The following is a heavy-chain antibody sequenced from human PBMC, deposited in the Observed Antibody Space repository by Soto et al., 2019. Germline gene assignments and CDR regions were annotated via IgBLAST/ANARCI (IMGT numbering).Heavy chain of an antibody. V-gene: IGHV1-8*01. J-gene: IGHJ4*02. CDR1: GYTFTSYD. D-gene: IGHD3-9*01. CDR2: MNPDSGRA. CDR3: ARGIAGNPCNSDILTGDY. Sequence: ASVKVSCKASGYTFTSYDMNWVRQATGQGLEWMGWMNPDSGRAGYAQKFQGRVTMTRNTSISTDYMELNSLRSEDTAVYYCARGIAGNPCNSDILTGDYWGQGTLVTVSS.